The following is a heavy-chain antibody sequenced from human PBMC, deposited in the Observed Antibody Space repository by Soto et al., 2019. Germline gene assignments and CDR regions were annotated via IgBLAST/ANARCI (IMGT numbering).Heavy chain of an antibody. CDR3: AKGGIAVADHYFDY. J-gene: IGHJ4*02. CDR1: GFTFSSYG. D-gene: IGHD6-19*01. V-gene: IGHV3-30*18. Sequence: QVQLVESGGGVVQPGRSLRLSCAASGFTFSSYGMHWVRQAPGKGLEWVAVISYDGSNKYYADSVKGRFTISRDNSKNTLYLQMNSLRAEDTAVYYCAKGGIAVADHYFDYWGQGTLVTVSS. CDR2: ISYDGSNK.